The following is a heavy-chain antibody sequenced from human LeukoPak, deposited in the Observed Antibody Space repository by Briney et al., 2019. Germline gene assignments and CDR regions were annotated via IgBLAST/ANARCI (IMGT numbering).Heavy chain of an antibody. CDR3: ARDLVPAEGEVAGFDY. V-gene: IGHV3-48*01. Sequence: PGGSLRLSCAASGFTFSSYSMNWVRQAPGKGLEWVSYISSSSSTIYYADSVKGRFTISRDNAKNSLYLQMNSLRAEDTAVYYCARDLVPAEGEVAGFDYWGLGTLVTVSS. CDR1: GFTFSSYS. D-gene: IGHD2-2*01. J-gene: IGHJ4*02. CDR2: ISSSSSTI.